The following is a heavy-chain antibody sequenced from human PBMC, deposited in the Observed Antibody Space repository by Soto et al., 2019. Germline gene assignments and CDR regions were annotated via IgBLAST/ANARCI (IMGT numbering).Heavy chain of an antibody. CDR2: ILSSGAST. Sequence: PGGSLRLSCAATGFTFSNYAMNWVRQPPGTGLEWVSVILSSGASTYYADSVEGRFTISRDNSKNTLYLYMNSLRVEDTALYYCARAYSGSYYGAFDIWGQGTMVTVSS. CDR1: GFTFSNYA. J-gene: IGHJ3*02. CDR3: ARAYSGSYYGAFDI. D-gene: IGHD1-26*01. V-gene: IGHV3-23*01.